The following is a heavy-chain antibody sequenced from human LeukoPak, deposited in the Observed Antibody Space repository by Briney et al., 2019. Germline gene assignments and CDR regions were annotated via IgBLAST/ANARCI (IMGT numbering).Heavy chain of an antibody. Sequence: PGGSLRLSCAASGFTFSSYAMSWVRQAPGKGLEWVSGISTGGDSTYYADSVKGRFTISRDNSKNTLYLQMNSLGAEDTAAYYCAKDPSGLDYLDYWGQGTLVTVSA. CDR3: AKDPSGLDYLDY. CDR2: ISTGGDST. J-gene: IGHJ4*02. CDR1: GFTFSSYA. V-gene: IGHV3-23*01.